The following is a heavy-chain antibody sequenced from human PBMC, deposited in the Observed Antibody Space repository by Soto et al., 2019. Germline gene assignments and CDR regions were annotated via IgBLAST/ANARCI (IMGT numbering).Heavy chain of an antibody. V-gene: IGHV4-59*01. CDR3: ARVRFLEWLLRPVWFDP. D-gene: IGHD3-3*01. J-gene: IGHJ5*02. CDR1: GFSIIRFY. CDR2: IYYSGST. Sequence: SESLSLTWTVSGFSIIRFYLRWFRQPPGKVLEWIGYIYYSGSTNYNPSLKSRVTISVDTSKNQFSLKLSSVTAADTAVYYCARVRFLEWLLRPVWFDPWGQGTLVTVSS.